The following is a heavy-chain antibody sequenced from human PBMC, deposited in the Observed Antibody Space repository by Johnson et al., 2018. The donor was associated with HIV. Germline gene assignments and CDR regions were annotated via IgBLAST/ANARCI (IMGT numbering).Heavy chain of an antibody. CDR3: ASYCSGGSCYRRSPSDAFDI. CDR1: GFTFSDYY. Sequence: QVQLVESGGGLVKPGGSLRLSCAASGFTFSDYYMSWIRQAPGKGLEWVSYITGSGTVVSYADSVKGRFTISRHNSKNTLYLQMNSLRAEDTAVYYCASYCSGGSCYRRSPSDAFDIWGQGTMVTVSS. J-gene: IGHJ3*02. D-gene: IGHD2-15*01. CDR2: ITGSGTVV. V-gene: IGHV3-11*04.